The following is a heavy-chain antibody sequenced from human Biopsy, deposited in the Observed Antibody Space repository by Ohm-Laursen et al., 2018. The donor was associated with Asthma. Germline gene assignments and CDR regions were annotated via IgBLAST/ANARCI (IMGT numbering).Heavy chain of an antibody. D-gene: IGHD3-9*01. V-gene: IGHV2-5*02. CDR3: ALSQDSGFDDHSPSWFDP. CDR2: IYWDVYN. CDR1: GFSLRTPGVG. Sequence: TQTLTLTCSFSGFSLRTPGVGVGWIRQSPGKALEWLAFIYWDVYNLFRPSFRRRLTITKDPSKNQVVLTMTKMDPVDSGTYYCALSQDSGFDDHSPSWFDPWGQGTLVTVSS. J-gene: IGHJ5*02.